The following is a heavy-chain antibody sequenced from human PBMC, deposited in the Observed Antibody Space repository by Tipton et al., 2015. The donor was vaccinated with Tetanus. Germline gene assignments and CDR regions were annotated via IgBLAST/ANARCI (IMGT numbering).Heavy chain of an antibody. CDR3: VRQVGYYGSSGAFDV. Sequence: QSGPEVRQPGQSLKISCRGSGFSFPGYNIGWVRQLPGKGPEWMGINYVEDSQSIYGPASGGRVPISADKSIKTVYLQWDSLQTSDTAMYYCVRQVGYYGSSGAFDVWGQGTFVTV. CDR1: GFSFPGYN. D-gene: IGHD6-6*01. J-gene: IGHJ3*01. V-gene: IGHV5-51*01. CDR2: NYVEDSQS.